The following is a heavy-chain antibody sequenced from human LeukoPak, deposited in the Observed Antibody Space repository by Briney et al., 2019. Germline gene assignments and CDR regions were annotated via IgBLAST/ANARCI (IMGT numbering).Heavy chain of an antibody. D-gene: IGHD1-26*01. CDR1: GGSISSGGYY. V-gene: IGHV4-31*03. CDR3: ARGPTNTNNWFDP. J-gene: IGHJ5*02. Sequence: NPSETLSLTCTVSGGSISSGGYYWSWIRQHPGKGLEWIGYIYYSGSTYYNPSLKSRVTISVDTSKNQFSLKLSSVTAADTAVYYCARGPTNTNNWFDPWGQGTLVTVSS. CDR2: IYYSGST.